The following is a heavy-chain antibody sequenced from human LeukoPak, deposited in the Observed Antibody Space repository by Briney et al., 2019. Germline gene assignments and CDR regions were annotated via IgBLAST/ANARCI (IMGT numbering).Heavy chain of an antibody. V-gene: IGHV1-69*06. Sequence: SVKVSCKASGGTFSSYAISWVRQAPGQGLEWMGGIIPIFGTANYAQKFQGRVTITADKSTSTAYMELSRLRSDDTAVYYCARDLYAFNYYGFTVDPWGQGTLVTVSS. J-gene: IGHJ5*02. CDR3: ARDLYAFNYYGFTVDP. CDR1: GGTFSSYA. D-gene: IGHD3-10*01. CDR2: IIPIFGTA.